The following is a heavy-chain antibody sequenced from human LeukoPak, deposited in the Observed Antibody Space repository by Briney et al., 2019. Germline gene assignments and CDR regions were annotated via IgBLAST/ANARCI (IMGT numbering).Heavy chain of an antibody. V-gene: IGHV3-74*01. Sequence: GGSLRLSCAASGFTFSSYWMHWVRQAPGKGLVWVSRINSDGSSTSYADSVKGRFTISRDNAKNTLYLQMNSLRAEDTAVYYCATQGSSTVTTSGVDYWGQGTLVTVSS. CDR2: INSDGSST. D-gene: IGHD4-17*01. CDR1: GFTFSSYW. CDR3: ATQGSSTVTTSGVDY. J-gene: IGHJ4*02.